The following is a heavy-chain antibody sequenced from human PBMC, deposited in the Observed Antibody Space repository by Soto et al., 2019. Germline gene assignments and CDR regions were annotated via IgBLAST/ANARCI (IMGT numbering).Heavy chain of an antibody. D-gene: IGHD2-15*01. Sequence: QVQLRESGPGLVKPSETLSLTCTVSSGSIGTYFWSWIRQPPGKGREWIGYIYYSGTTNYNPSLKSRVTICLDTSRNQSSLRLISVTDAETAVYYCVRGRWGCSDSVDIWGQGTLVTVSS. V-gene: IGHV4-59*01. CDR3: VRGRWGCSDSVDI. CDR2: IYYSGTT. J-gene: IGHJ3*02. CDR1: SGSIGTYF.